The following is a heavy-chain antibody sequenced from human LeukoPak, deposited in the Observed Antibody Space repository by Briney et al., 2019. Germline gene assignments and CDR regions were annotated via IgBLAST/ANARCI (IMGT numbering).Heavy chain of an antibody. CDR1: GGTFSSYA. J-gene: IGHJ6*04. CDR2: IIPIFGTA. V-gene: IGHV1-69*05. CDR3: ARGPFPLMDV. Sequence: ASVKVSCKASGGTFSSYAISWVRQAPGQGLEWMGGIIPIFGTANYAQKFQGRVTITTDESTSTAYMGLSSLRSEDTAVYYCARGPFPLMDVWGKGTTVTVSS.